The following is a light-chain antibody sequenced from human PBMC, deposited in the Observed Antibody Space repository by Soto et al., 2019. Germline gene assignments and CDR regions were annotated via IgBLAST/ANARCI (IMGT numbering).Light chain of an antibody. CDR3: QQYGSSPWT. CDR2: GAS. J-gene: IGKJ1*01. CDR1: QSVSSSY. V-gene: IGKV3-20*01. Sequence: EIVLTQSPGTLSLSPGERATLSCRASQSVSSSYLAWYQQKPGQAPRLLIYGASSRATGITDRFSGSGSGTDFTLTISRLEPEDLEVYYCQQYGSSPWTFGQGTKVEIK.